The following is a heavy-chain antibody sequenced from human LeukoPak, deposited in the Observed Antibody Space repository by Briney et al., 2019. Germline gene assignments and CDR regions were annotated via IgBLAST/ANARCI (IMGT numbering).Heavy chain of an antibody. J-gene: IGHJ4*02. CDR3: AREETSIAARPWY. D-gene: IGHD6-6*01. CDR2: INPNSGGT. CDR1: GNTFTGYY. V-gene: IGHV1-2*02. Sequence: ASMKVSCKASGNTFTGYYMHWVRQAPGQGLEWMGWINPNSGGTDYAQTFQGRVTMTRGTSINTVYMELRRLRSDDTAVYYCAREETSIAARPWYWGQGTLVTVSS.